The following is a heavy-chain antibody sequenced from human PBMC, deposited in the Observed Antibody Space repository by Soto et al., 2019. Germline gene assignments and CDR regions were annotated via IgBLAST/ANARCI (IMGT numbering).Heavy chain of an antibody. J-gene: IGHJ5*02. V-gene: IGHV4-30-2*01. D-gene: IGHD1-1*01. CDR2: IYHSGST. CDR1: GGSISSGGYS. CDR3: ARDQLEGNWFDP. Sequence: SETLSLTCAVSGGSISSGGYSWNWIRQPPGKCLEWIGSIYHSGSTLYNPFLKSRVTISVDKSKNQFSLKLSSVSAADTAVYYCARDQLEGNWFDPWGQG.